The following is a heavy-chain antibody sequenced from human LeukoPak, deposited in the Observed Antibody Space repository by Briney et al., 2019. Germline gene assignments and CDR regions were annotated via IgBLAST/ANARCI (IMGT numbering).Heavy chain of an antibody. V-gene: IGHV3-30*02. Sequence: PGRSLRLSCAASGFTFSSYGMHWVRQAPGKGLEWVAFIRYDGSNKYYADSVKGRFTISRDNSKNTLYLQMNSLRAEDTAVYYCAILPLEWSSDAFDIWGQGTMVTVSS. D-gene: IGHD3-3*01. CDR1: GFTFSSYG. CDR2: IRYDGSNK. J-gene: IGHJ3*02. CDR3: AILPLEWSSDAFDI.